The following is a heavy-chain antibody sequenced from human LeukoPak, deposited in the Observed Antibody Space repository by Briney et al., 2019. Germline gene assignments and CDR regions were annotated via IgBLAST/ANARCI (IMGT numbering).Heavy chain of an antibody. J-gene: IGHJ4*02. CDR3: ARSDPRYYYGSGTHFDY. Sequence: GASVKVSCKASGYTFTGYYMHWVRQAPGQGLEWMGRINPKSGDTSSAQKFQGRVTMTRDTSISTAYMELNRLRSDDTAVYYCARSDPRYYYGSGTHFDYWGQGTLVTVSS. CDR2: INPKSGDT. D-gene: IGHD3-10*01. V-gene: IGHV1-2*06. CDR1: GYTFTGYY.